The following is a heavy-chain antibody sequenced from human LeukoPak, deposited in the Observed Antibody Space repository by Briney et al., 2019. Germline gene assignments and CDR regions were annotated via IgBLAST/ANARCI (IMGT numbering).Heavy chain of an antibody. CDR1: GGSLNNYY. Sequence: PSETLSLTCSVSGGSLNNYYWSWIRQAPGKRLEWIGSVYHTGSTDYNPSLRSPVTISVDTSKNHFSLKVTSVTAADTAIYYCTRDRLGGAVASWIPDYWGQGILVTVSS. D-gene: IGHD3-3*01. CDR2: VYHTGST. CDR3: TRDRLGGAVASWIPDY. J-gene: IGHJ4*02. V-gene: IGHV4-59*01.